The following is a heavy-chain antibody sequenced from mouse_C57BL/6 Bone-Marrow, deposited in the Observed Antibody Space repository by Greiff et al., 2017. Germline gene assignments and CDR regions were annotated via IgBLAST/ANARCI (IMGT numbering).Heavy chain of an antibody. CDR1: GYTFTGYW. Sequence: QVQLQQPGAELVMPGASVKLSCKASGYTFTGYWMHWVKQRPGQGLEWIGEIDPSDSYTNYNQKFKGKSTLTVDKSSSTAYMQLSSLTSEDAAVYYCARGSGLPWFAYWGQGTLVTVSA. J-gene: IGHJ3*01. CDR3: ARGSGLPWFAY. V-gene: IGHV1-69*01. CDR2: IDPSDSYT. D-gene: IGHD3-2*02.